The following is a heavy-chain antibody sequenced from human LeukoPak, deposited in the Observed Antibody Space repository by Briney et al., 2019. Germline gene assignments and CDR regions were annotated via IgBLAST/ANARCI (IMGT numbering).Heavy chain of an antibody. CDR1: GGTFSSYA. J-gene: IGHJ6*02. CDR3: ARDLYSSGWYYYYGMDV. Sequence: SVKVSCKASGGTFSSYAISWVRQAPGQGLEWMGRIIPIFGMANYAQKFQGRVTITADKSTSTAYMELSSLRSEDTAVYYCARDLYSSGWYYYYGMDVWGQGTTVTVSS. V-gene: IGHV1-69*04. D-gene: IGHD6-19*01. CDR2: IIPIFGMA.